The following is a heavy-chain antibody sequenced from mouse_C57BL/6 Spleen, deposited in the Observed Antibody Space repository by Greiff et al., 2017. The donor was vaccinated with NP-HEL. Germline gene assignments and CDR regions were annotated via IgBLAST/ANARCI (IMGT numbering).Heavy chain of an antibody. J-gene: IGHJ3*01. CDR1: GYSITSGYY. Sequence: EVQLVESGPGLVKPSQSLSLTCSVTGYSITSGYYWNWIRQFPGNKLEWMGYISYDGSNNYNPSLKNRISITRDTSRNQFFLKLNSVTTEDTATYYGARGGRDSYGSSSFAYWGQGTLVTVSA. D-gene: IGHD1-1*01. CDR2: ISYDGSN. V-gene: IGHV3-6*01. CDR3: ARGGRDSYGSSSFAY.